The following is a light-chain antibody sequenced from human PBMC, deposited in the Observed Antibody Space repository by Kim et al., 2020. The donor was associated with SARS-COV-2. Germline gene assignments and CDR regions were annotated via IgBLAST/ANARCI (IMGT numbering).Light chain of an antibody. V-gene: IGLV1-47*01. CDR2: RNN. Sequence: QSVLTQPPSASGTPGQKVTIPCSGSSSNIGSDYVYWYQQLPGTAPKLLIYRNNQRPSGVPDRFSGTKSGTSASLAISGLRSEDEADYYCAAWDDSLSGWLFGGGTKLTVL. CDR1: SSNIGSDY. J-gene: IGLJ3*02. CDR3: AAWDDSLSGWL.